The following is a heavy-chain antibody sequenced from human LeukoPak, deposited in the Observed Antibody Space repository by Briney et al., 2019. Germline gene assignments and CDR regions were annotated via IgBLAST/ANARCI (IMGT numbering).Heavy chain of an antibody. CDR2: ISSSSNHI. V-gene: IGHV3-21*01. CDR1: GFSFRTYS. Sequence: GGSLRLSCAASGFSFRTYSMNWVRQAPGKGLEWVSSISSSSNHISYADSVKGRFTISRDNAHNSLFLQMSSLSAEDTAVYYCSRGAPQHNFHSYYMDVWGKGATVTVSS. D-gene: IGHD1-20*01. J-gene: IGHJ6*03. CDR3: SRGAPQHNFHSYYMDV.